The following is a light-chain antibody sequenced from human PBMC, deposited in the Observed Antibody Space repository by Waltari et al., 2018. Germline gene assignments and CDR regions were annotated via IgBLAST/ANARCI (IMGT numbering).Light chain of an antibody. CDR2: EAY. CDR3: QQYGSDPLT. V-gene: IGKV1-5*03. Sequence: DIQMTQSPSTLSASVGHRVTITCRASRRISTWLAWYQQRPGKATKVLLSEAYNLKSGIPSRFSVSGSGTEFTLTITSLQPDDFATYYCQQYGSDPLTFGGGTKVEIQ. CDR1: RRISTW. J-gene: IGKJ4*01.